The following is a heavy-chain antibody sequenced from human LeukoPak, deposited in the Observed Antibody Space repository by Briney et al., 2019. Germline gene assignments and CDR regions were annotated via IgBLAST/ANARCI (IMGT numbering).Heavy chain of an antibody. Sequence: ASVRVSCKASGYTFFRCGISGVRQAPGQGLEWMGWVSANNGDTIYTEKFQDRVTMTTDTSTNTAYMEVRSLRSDDTAVYYCARDRRDWFDFWGQGTLVTVSS. CDR2: VSANNGDT. V-gene: IGHV1-18*01. CDR1: GYTFFRCG. CDR3: ARDRRDWFDF. J-gene: IGHJ5*01.